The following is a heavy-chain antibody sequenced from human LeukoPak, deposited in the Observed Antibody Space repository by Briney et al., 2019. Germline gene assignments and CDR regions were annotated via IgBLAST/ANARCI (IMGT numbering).Heavy chain of an antibody. CDR3: ARGTSGYSSSWYSY. CDR1: GYTSTGYY. J-gene: IGHJ4*02. Sequence: ASVKVSCKASGYTSTGYYMHWVRQAPGQGLEWMGWINPNSGGTNYAQKFQGRVTMTRDTSISTAYMELSRLRSDDTAVYYCARGTSGYSSSWYSYWGQGTLVTVSS. V-gene: IGHV1-2*02. D-gene: IGHD6-13*01. CDR2: INPNSGGT.